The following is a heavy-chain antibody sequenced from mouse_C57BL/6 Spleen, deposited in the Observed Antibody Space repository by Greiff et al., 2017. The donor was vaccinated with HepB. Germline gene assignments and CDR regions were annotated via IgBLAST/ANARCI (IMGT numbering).Heavy chain of an antibody. V-gene: IGHV1-59*01. CDR3: AKNYGNYGYYFDY. J-gene: IGHJ2*01. Sequence: QVQLQQPGAELVRPGPSVKLSCKASGYTFTSYWMHWVKQRPGQGLEWIGVIDPSDSYTNYNQKFKGKATLTVDTSSSTAYMQLSSLTSEDSAVYYCAKNYGNYGYYFDYWGQGTTLTVSS. CDR1: GYTFTSYW. D-gene: IGHD2-1*01. CDR2: IDPSDSYT.